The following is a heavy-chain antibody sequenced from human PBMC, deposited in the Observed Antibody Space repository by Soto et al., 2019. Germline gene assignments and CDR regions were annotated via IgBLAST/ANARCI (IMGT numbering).Heavy chain of an antibody. D-gene: IGHD4-17*01. Sequence: PGGSLRLSCAASGFTFSSYWMHWVRQAPGKGLVWVSRINSDGSSTSYADSVKGRFTISRDNAKNTLYPQINSLRAEDTAVYYCTRFVTTVVTKGPNYSLDVWGQGTTVTVSS. J-gene: IGHJ6*02. CDR1: GFTFSSYW. CDR3: TRFVTTVVTKGPNYSLDV. V-gene: IGHV3-74*01. CDR2: INSDGSST.